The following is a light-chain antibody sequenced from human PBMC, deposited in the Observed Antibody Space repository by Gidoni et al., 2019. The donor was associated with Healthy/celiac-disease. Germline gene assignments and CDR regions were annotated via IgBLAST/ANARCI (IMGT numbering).Light chain of an antibody. CDR2: DAS. CDR1: QDISNY. CDR3: QQYDKLPPT. Sequence: DIQMTQSPSSLSASVGDRDTITCQPSQDISNYLNWYQKKPGTAPKLLIYDASNLETGVPSRFSGSGSGTDFTFSLSSLQAQDIATYYCQQYDKLPPTFGQGTKVEIK. J-gene: IGKJ1*01. V-gene: IGKV1-33*01.